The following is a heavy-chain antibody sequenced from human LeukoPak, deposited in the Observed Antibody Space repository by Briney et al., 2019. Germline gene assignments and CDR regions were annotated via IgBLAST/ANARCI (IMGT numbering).Heavy chain of an antibody. Sequence: GGSLRLSCAASGFTVSSNYMSWVRQAPGKGLEWVSVIYSGGSTYYADSVKGRFTISRDNSKNTLYLQMNSLRAEDTAVYYRARDGVQSYFDYWGQGTLVTVSS. CDR3: ARDGVQSYFDY. V-gene: IGHV3-53*01. CDR1: GFTVSSNY. J-gene: IGHJ4*02. D-gene: IGHD3-3*01. CDR2: IYSGGST.